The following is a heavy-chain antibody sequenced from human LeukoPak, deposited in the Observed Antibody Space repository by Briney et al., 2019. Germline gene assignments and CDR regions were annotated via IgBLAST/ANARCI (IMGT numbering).Heavy chain of an antibody. J-gene: IGHJ6*03. V-gene: IGHV5-51*01. CDR2: IYPGDSDT. CDR3: ARGSAYYYYYMDV. Sequence: GESLHISCTGSGYSFTSYWIGWVRQMPGKGLEWMGIIYPGDSDTRYSPSFQGQVTISADKSISTAYLQWSSLKASDTAMYYCARGSAYYYYYMDVWGKGTTVTVSS. CDR1: GYSFTSYW.